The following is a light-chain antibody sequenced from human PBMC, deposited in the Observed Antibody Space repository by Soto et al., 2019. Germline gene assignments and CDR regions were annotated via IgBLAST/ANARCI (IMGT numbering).Light chain of an antibody. Sequence: QSALTQPRSVSGSPGQSVTISCTGTSSDVGGYNYVSWYQQHPGKAPKVIIFDVSKRPSGVPDRFSGSKSGTTASLTISGLQAEDDADYYCCSYAGNYTGVFGGGTKLTVL. CDR3: CSYAGNYTGV. CDR2: DVS. V-gene: IGLV2-11*01. J-gene: IGLJ3*02. CDR1: SSDVGGYNY.